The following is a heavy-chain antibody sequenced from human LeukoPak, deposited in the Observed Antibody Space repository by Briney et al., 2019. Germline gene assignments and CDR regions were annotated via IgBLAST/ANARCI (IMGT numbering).Heavy chain of an antibody. D-gene: IGHD3-16*01. J-gene: IGHJ4*02. Sequence: ASVQVSCKASGYTFTSYGISWVRQAPGQGLEWMGWISAYNGNTNYAQKLQGRVTMTTDTSTSTAYMELRSLRSDDTAVYYCARDWGRTITFEGDFDYWGQGTLVTVSS. CDR1: GYTFTSYG. V-gene: IGHV1-18*01. CDR2: ISAYNGNT. CDR3: ARDWGRTITFEGDFDY.